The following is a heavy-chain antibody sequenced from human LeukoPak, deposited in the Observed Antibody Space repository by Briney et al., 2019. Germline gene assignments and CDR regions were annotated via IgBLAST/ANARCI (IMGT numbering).Heavy chain of an antibody. J-gene: IGHJ4*02. CDR2: VRTTAEGAKYA. Sequence: GGSLRLSCATSGFSFTDYPMNWVRQAPGKGLEWISNVRTTAEGAKYAYYADSVKGRVTISRDDGKNTLYLHMNSLRDDDTAVYYSATDIRYAFDYWGQGILVTVSS. D-gene: IGHD3-9*01. CDR3: ATDIRYAFDY. V-gene: IGHV3-48*02. CDR1: GFSFTDYP.